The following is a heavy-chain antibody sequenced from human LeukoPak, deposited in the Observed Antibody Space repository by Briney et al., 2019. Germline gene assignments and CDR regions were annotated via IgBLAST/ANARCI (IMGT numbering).Heavy chain of an antibody. J-gene: IGHJ4*02. V-gene: IGHV3-30*18. CDR1: GFTFSSYG. CDR2: ISYDGSNK. D-gene: IGHD6-19*01. CDR3: AKDPSRIAVAGLIDY. Sequence: GRSRRLSWAASGFTFSSYGMHWVRQAPGKGLEWVAVISYDGSNKYYADSVKGRFTISRDNSKNTLYLQMNSLRAEDTAVYYCAKDPSRIAVAGLIDYWGQGTLVTVSS.